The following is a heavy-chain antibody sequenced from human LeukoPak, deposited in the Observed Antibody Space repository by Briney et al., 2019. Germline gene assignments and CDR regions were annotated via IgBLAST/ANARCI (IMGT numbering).Heavy chain of an antibody. CDR3: AREGGSGSERYFDY. V-gene: IGHV3-33*01. D-gene: IGHD1-26*01. CDR2: IWNDGSEK. J-gene: IGHJ4*02. Sequence: PGGSLRLSCAASGLIFSRYGMHWVRQAPGKGLEWVAVIWNDGSEKHHADSVKGRFSISRDNSKNILYLQMDSLRVEDTAVYYCAREGGSGSERYFDYWGQGILVTVSS. CDR1: GLIFSRYG.